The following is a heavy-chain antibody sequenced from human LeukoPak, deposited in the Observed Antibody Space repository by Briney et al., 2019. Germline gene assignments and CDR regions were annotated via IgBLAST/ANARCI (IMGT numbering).Heavy chain of an antibody. V-gene: IGHV3-15*01. CDR1: GFTFSNAW. D-gene: IGHD2-2*01. CDR2: IKSKTDGGTT. Sequence: SGGSLRLSCAASGFTFSNAWMSWVRQAPGKGLEGVGRIKSKTDGGTTDYAAPVKGRFTISRDDSKNTLYLQMNSLKTEDTAVYYCTTGYCSRTSCYYFDYWGQGTLVTVSS. J-gene: IGHJ4*02. CDR3: TTGYCSRTSCYYFDY.